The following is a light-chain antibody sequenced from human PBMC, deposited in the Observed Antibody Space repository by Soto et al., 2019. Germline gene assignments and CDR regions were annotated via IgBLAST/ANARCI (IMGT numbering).Light chain of an antibody. CDR1: QSFGSSF. J-gene: IGKJ1*01. CDR3: QRYGNSQPWT. CDR2: GAS. Sequence: EVVLTQSPGTLSLSAGERATLSCRASQSFGSSFLAWYQQKPGQAPRLLIYGASTRATGIPDRFSGSGSGADFTLTISRLEPEDSAVYYCQRYGNSQPWTFGPGTKVEIK. V-gene: IGKV3-20*01.